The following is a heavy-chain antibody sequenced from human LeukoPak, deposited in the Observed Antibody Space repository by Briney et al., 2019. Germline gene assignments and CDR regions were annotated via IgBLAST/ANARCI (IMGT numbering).Heavy chain of an antibody. J-gene: IGHJ4*02. D-gene: IGHD5-18*01. V-gene: IGHV4-4*07. CDR1: GGSISSYY. Sequence: SETLSLTCTVSGGSISSYYWSWIRQPAGKGLEWIGRIYTSGSTDYNPSLKSRVTMSVDTSKNQFSLKLSSVTAADTAVYYCARVAGWYSSGWYFDYRGQGALVTVSS. CDR2: IYTSGST. CDR3: ARVAGWYSSGWYFDY.